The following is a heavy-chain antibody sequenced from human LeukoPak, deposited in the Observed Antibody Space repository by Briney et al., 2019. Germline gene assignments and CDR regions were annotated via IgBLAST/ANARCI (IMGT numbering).Heavy chain of an antibody. Sequence: SQTLSLTCAISGDSVSSNTAAWSWLRQPPSSGLEWLGRTYYRSKWFYDYAASVKSRITINPDTSKNQFSLQLYSVTPDDTAMYYCARDVSGTDYFYYMDVWGKGTTVTVSS. V-gene: IGHV6-1*01. CDR3: ARDVSGTDYFYYMDV. J-gene: IGHJ6*03. CDR2: TYYRSKWFY. CDR1: GDSVSSNTAA. D-gene: IGHD6-19*01.